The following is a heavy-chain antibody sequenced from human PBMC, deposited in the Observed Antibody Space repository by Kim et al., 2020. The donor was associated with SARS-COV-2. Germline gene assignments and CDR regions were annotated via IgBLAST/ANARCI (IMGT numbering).Heavy chain of an antibody. Sequence: GGSLRLSCAASGFTVSSNYMSWVRQAPGKGLEWVSVIYSGGSTYYADSVKGRFTISRDNSKNTLYLQMNSLRAEDTAVYYCARVGTGNRRSAFDIWGQGKMVP. J-gene: IGHJ3*02. CDR3: ARVGTGNRRSAFDI. V-gene: IGHV3-66*01. CDR1: GFTVSSNY. D-gene: IGHD1-1*01. CDR2: IYSGGST.